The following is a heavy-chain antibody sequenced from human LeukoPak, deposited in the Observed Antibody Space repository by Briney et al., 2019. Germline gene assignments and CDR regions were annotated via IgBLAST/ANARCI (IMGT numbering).Heavy chain of an antibody. V-gene: IGHV4-59*01. CDR3: VREASTSYYDSSGYYRQTETFDV. J-gene: IGHJ3*01. CDR1: GGSISSYY. Sequence: PSETLSLTCTVSGGSISSYYWNWIRKSPGKGLEWVGFVYYSGRTKYDPSLKSRVTISIDTSKNQVSLKLRPVTAADTAMYFCVREASTSYYDSSGYYRQTETFDVWGQGTMVTVSS. D-gene: IGHD3-22*01. CDR2: VYYSGRT.